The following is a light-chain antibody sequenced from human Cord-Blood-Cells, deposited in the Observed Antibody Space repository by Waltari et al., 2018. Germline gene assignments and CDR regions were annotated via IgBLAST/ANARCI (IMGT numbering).Light chain of an antibody. V-gene: IGKV1-39*01. CDR1: QSIISY. CDR2: AAS. J-gene: IGKJ2*01. Sequence: DIQMTQSPSSLSASVGDRVTITGRASQSIISYLNWYQQKPGKAPKLLIYAASSLQSGVPSRFSGSGSGTDFTLTISSLQPEDFATYYCQQSYSTPYTFGQGTKLEIK. CDR3: QQSYSTPYT.